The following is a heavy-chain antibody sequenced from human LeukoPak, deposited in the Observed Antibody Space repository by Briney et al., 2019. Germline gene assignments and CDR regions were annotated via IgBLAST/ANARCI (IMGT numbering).Heavy chain of an antibody. CDR1: GFTFNDYA. V-gene: IGHV3-9*01. D-gene: IGHD4-23*01. J-gene: IGHJ6*02. Sequence: GRSLRLSCAASGFTFNDYAMHWVRQAPGKGLEWVSGITWNSSSIDYADPVKGRFTISRDNAKNTLNQQMNSLRAEDTALYYCANDIVYGGLSSYGMDVWGQGTTVTVSS. CDR3: ANDIVYGGLSSYGMDV. CDR2: ITWNSSSI.